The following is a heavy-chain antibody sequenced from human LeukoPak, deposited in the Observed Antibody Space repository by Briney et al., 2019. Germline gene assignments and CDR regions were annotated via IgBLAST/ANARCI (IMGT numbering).Heavy chain of an antibody. J-gene: IGHJ5*02. CDR1: GGSISSSSYY. V-gene: IGHV4-39*07. CDR3: ARRGGLTLNWFDP. CDR2: IYYSGST. D-gene: IGHD5-12*01. Sequence: SETLSLTCTVSGGSISSSSYYWGWIRQPPGKGLEWIGSIYYSGSTYYNPSLKSRVTISVDRSKNQFSLKLSSVTAADTAVYYCARRGGLTLNWFDPWGQGTLVTVSS.